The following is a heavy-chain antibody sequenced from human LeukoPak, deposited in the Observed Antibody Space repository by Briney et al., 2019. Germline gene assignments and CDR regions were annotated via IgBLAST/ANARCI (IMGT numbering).Heavy chain of an antibody. Sequence: SETLSLTCTVSGGSISSYYWSWIRQPPGKGLEWIGYIYYSGSTNYNPSLKSRVTISVDTSKNQFSLKLSSVTAADTAVYYCAREGYGYRDYYYYYMGVWGKGTTVTVSS. CDR1: GGSISSYY. D-gene: IGHD5-18*01. J-gene: IGHJ6*03. CDR2: IYYSGST. V-gene: IGHV4-59*01. CDR3: AREGYGYRDYYYYYMGV.